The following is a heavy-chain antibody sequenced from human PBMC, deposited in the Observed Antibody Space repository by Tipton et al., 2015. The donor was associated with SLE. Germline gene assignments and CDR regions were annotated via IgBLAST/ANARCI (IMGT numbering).Heavy chain of an antibody. Sequence: GLVKPSETLSLTCTVSGGSISSYWNWIRQPAGEGLEWIGRLSLSDKNNYNPSLPRRVTMSVDTSKSQFSLEVRSVTATDTAVYFCAGSKVTTARDSFDIWGPGTVVVVSP. D-gene: IGHD4-17*01. CDR3: AGSKVTTARDSFDI. V-gene: IGHV4-4*07. CDR2: LSLSDKN. J-gene: IGHJ3*02. CDR1: GGSISSY.